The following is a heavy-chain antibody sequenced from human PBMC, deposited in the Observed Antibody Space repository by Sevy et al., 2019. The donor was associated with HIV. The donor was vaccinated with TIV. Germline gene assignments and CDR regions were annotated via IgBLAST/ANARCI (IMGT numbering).Heavy chain of an antibody. J-gene: IGHJ6*03. V-gene: IGHV1-18*04. D-gene: IGHD6-19*01. CDR3: AGLCSSGPPGNYYYYMDV. CDR2: ISAYNGNT. Sequence: ASVKVSCKASGYTFTSYGISWVRQAPGQGLEWMGWISAYNGNTNYAQKLQGRVTMTTDTSTSTAYMELRSLRSDDTAVYYCAGLCSSGPPGNYYYYMDVWGKGTTVTVSS. CDR1: GYTFTSYG.